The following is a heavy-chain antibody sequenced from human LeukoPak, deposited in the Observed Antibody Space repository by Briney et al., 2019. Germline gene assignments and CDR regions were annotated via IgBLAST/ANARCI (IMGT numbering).Heavy chain of an antibody. CDR3: ARPREGDYDGPLDY. V-gene: IGHV5-51*01. J-gene: IGHJ4*02. D-gene: IGHD4-17*01. Sequence: GESLQISCKGSRYSFTSYWIGWVRQMPGKGLEWMGIIYPGDSDTRYSPSFQGQVTISADKSISTAYLQWSSLKASDAAMYYCARPREGDYDGPLDYWGQGTLVTVSS. CDR1: RYSFTSYW. CDR2: IYPGDSDT.